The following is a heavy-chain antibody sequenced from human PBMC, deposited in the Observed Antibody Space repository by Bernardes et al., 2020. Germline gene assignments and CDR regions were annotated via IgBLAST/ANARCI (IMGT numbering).Heavy chain of an antibody. J-gene: IGHJ4*02. Sequence: GGSLKLSCSASGFTFCSCAVHWVRRAPGKVLELVEFLSYDGSNKYYADSVKGRFTISRDNSKNTLYLQMNSLRAEDTAVYYCARDPDYYGSGIYWGQGTLVTVS. CDR3: ARDPDYYGSGIY. V-gene: IGHV3-30*04. CDR1: GFTFCSCA. D-gene: IGHD3-10*01. CDR2: LSYDGSNK.